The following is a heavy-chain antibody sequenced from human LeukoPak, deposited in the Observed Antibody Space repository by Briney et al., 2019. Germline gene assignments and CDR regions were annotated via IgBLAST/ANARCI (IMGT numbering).Heavy chain of an antibody. CDR2: IYHSGST. V-gene: IGHV4-30-2*01. D-gene: IGHD3-16*01. CDR3: ARFPIMAGGYYYGMDV. Sequence: SQTLSLTCTVSGGSISSGRYYWSWIRQPPGKGLEWIGYIYHSGSTYYNPSLKSRVTISVDRSKNQFSLKLSSVTAADTAVYYCARFPIMAGGYYYGMDVWGQGTTVTVSS. J-gene: IGHJ6*02. CDR1: GGSISSGRYY.